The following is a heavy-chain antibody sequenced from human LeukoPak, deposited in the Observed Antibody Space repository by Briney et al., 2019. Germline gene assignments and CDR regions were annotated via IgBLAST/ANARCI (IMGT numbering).Heavy chain of an antibody. CDR2: IIPKGGGT. Sequence: ASVKVSCKASGYTFTVYYIHWVRQAPGQGLEWMGWIIPKGGGTNYAQKFQGRVTMTRDTSIGTAYMELSRLKSDDTAVYYCVRGMLAGTVGTFDIWGQGTMVTVSS. V-gene: IGHV1-2*02. CDR3: VRGMLAGTVGTFDI. CDR1: GYTFTVYY. J-gene: IGHJ3*02. D-gene: IGHD6-19*01.